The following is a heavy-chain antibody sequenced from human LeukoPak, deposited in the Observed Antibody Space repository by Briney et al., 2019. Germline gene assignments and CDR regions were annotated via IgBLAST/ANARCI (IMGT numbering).Heavy chain of an antibody. J-gene: IGHJ6*02. CDR1: GGSISSSSYY. Sequence: SETLSLTCTVSGGSISSSSYYWGWIRQPPGKGLEWIGNIYDSEITSQSPSLKSRVTISVDTSQNKLSLNLSSVTAADTAVYYCARHSRVFYGSGSYFLNSMDVWGQGTTVTVSS. CDR3: ARHSRVFYGSGSYFLNSMDV. CDR2: IYDSEIT. D-gene: IGHD3-10*01. V-gene: IGHV4-61*05.